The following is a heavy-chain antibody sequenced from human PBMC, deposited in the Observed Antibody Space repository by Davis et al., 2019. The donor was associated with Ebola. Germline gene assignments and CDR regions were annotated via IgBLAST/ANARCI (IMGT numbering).Heavy chain of an antibody. J-gene: IGHJ4*02. V-gene: IGHV4-4*07. CDR3: ARGLVVVAATYFDY. CDR2: IYTSGTT. D-gene: IGHD2-15*01. Sequence: MPSETLSLTCTVSGGSISSYYWSWIRQPAGKGLEWIGRIYTSGTTNYNPSLKSRVTMSVDTSKNQFSLKLSSVTAADTAVYYCARGLVVVAATYFDYWGQGTLVTVSS. CDR1: GGSISSYY.